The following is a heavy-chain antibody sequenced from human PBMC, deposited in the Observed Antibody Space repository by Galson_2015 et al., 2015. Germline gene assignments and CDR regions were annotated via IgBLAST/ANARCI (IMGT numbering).Heavy chain of an antibody. Sequence: FPRLCHPSGGFVLSHSALSWFPPAPGQGLERVSAVRGAVGSTYYADSVKGRFTISRDNSKTTLYLQMNSLRAEDTAVYSCAKCRGWSSGGSCHFDYWGQGTLVTVSS. V-gene: IGHV3-23*01. J-gene: IGHJ4*02. CDR1: GFVLSHSA. CDR3: AKCRGWSSGGSCHFDY. D-gene: IGHD2-15*01. CDR2: VRGAVGST.